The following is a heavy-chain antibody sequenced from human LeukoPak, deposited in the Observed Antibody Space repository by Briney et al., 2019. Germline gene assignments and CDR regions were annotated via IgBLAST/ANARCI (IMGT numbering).Heavy chain of an antibody. Sequence: GGSLRLSCVVSGFTFSSHWMHWVRQAPGKGPVWVSRINTDGSTTNYADSVKGRFTISRDNAKNSLYLQMNSLRAEDTAVYYCARDIVGGDIVVVPAAPDYWGQGTLVTVSS. D-gene: IGHD2-2*01. CDR2: INTDGSTT. CDR3: ARDIVGGDIVVVPAAPDY. V-gene: IGHV3-74*01. CDR1: GFTFSSHW. J-gene: IGHJ4*02.